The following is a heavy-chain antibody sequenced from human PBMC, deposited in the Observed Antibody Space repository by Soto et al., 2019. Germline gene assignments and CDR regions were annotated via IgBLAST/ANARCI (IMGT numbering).Heavy chain of an antibody. V-gene: IGHV4-34*01. CDR2: INHSGST. D-gene: IGHD5-12*01. Sequence: SETLSLTCAVYGGSFSGYYWSWIRQPPGKGLEWIGEINHSGSTNYNPSIKSRVTISVDTSKNQFSLKLSSVTAADTAVYYCARVNVVATMMGAFDIWGQGTMVTVSS. CDR1: GGSFSGYY. CDR3: ARVNVVATMMGAFDI. J-gene: IGHJ3*02.